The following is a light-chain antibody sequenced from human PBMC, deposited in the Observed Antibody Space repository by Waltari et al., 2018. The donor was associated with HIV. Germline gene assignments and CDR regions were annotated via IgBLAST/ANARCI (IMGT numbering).Light chain of an antibody. CDR3: AAWDDSLSGWV. J-gene: IGLJ3*02. Sequence: QSMLTQPPSASGTPGQRVTISCSGSSSNIGSNYVYWYQQVPGTAPNLLSYRNNQRPSGAPDRFSVPKSGTGASLAISGLRSEDEADYYCAAWDDSLSGWVFGGGTKLTVL. CDR2: RNN. CDR1: SSNIGSNY. V-gene: IGLV1-47*01.